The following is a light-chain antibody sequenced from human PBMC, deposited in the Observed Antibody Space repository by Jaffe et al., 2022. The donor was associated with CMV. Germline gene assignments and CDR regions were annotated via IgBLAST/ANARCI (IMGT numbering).Light chain of an antibody. CDR3: QHRSNWPLT. V-gene: IGKV3-11*01. CDR1: QSISTY. Sequence: EIVLTQSPATLSLSPGERATLSCRASQSISTYLVWYQQRPGQAPRLLIYDASRRATGIPDRFSGSGSGTDFTLTISSLEPEDSAVYYCQHRSNWPLTFGGGTKVEI. J-gene: IGKJ4*01. CDR2: DAS.